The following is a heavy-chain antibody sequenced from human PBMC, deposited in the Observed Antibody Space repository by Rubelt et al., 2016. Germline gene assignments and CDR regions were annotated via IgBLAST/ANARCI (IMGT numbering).Heavy chain of an antibody. V-gene: IGHV3-23*04. CDR2: ISGSGGST. CDR1: GFTFNTYS. CDR3: AKNGGGSCYSPFDY. J-gene: IGHJ4*02. D-gene: IGHD2-15*01. Sequence: EVQLVESGGGLVQPGGSLRLSCAASGFTFNTYSMNWVRQAPGKGLEWVSAISGSGGSTYCGVSVEGLFTIARDNPQNTLYLQINSLRAEDTAVYYCAKNGGGSCYSPFDYWGQGTLVTVSS.